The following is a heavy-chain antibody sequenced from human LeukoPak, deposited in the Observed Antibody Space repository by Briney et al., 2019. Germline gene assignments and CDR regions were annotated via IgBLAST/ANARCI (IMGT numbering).Heavy chain of an antibody. CDR2: SIHSGTT. J-gene: IGHJ4*02. CDR1: GGSFNGYY. V-gene: IGHV4-34*01. CDR3: ARGYRSADRCFDS. D-gene: IGHD3-16*02. Sequence: SETLSLTCAVYGGSFNGYYWSWIRQLPGKGLEWIGESIHSGTTNYNPSLKSRVTISVDTSKNQFSLKLTSVTAADTALYYCARGYRSADRCFDSWGQGALVTVSS.